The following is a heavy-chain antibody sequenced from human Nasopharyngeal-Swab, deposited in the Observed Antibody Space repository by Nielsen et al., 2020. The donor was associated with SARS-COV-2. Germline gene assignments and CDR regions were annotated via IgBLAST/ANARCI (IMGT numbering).Heavy chain of an antibody. CDR2: ISYDGSNK. D-gene: IGHD3-16*01. CDR3: ARGGSDL. V-gene: IGHV3-30*04. Sequence: GESLKISCAASGFTFSSYAMHWVRQAQGKGLEWVAVISYDGSNKYYADSVKGRFTISRDNSKNTLYLQMNSLRAEDTAVYYCARGGSDLWGRGTLVTVSS. J-gene: IGHJ2*01. CDR1: GFTFSSYA.